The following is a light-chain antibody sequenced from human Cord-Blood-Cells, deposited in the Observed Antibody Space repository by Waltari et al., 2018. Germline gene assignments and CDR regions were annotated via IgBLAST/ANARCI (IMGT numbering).Light chain of an antibody. CDR3: QQSYSTPSIT. V-gene: IGKV1-39*01. J-gene: IGKJ5*01. Sequence: DIQMTQSPSSLSASVGDRVTITCRASQSISSYLNWYQQKPGKAPKLPFYAASSLQSGVPSRFSGSGSGTDFTLTISSLQPEDFATYYCQQSYSTPSITFGQGTRLEIK. CDR1: QSISSY. CDR2: AAS.